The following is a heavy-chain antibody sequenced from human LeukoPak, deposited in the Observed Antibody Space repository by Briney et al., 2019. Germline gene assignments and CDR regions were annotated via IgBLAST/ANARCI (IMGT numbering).Heavy chain of an antibody. V-gene: IGHV3-21*01. D-gene: IGHD3-10*01. J-gene: IGHJ4*02. CDR3: AGPLLWFGESISDY. Sequence: PGGSLRLSCAASGFTFSSYSMNWVRQAPGKGLEWVSSISSSSSYIYYADSVKGRFTISGDNAKNSLYLQMNSLRAEDTAVYYCAGPLLWFGESISDYWGQGTLVTVSS. CDR1: GFTFSSYS. CDR2: ISSSSSYI.